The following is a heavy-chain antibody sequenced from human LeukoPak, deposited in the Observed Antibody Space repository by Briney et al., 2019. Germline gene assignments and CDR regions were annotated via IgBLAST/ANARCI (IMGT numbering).Heavy chain of an antibody. Sequence: GGSLRLSCAASGFTFDDFGMSWVRQAPGKGLEWVSGINWNGGSTGYADSVKGRFTISRDNAKNSLYLQMNSLRAEDTALYHCARGRGGWPTYYFDYWGRGTLVTVSS. D-gene: IGHD3-10*01. V-gene: IGHV3-20*01. CDR2: INWNGGST. CDR1: GFTFDDFG. J-gene: IGHJ4*02. CDR3: ARGRGGWPTYYFDY.